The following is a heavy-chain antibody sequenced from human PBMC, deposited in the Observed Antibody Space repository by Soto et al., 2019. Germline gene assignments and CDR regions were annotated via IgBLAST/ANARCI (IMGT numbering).Heavy chain of an antibody. V-gene: IGHV3-15*07. CDR2: IKSKTDGGTT. CDR1: GFTFTNAW. J-gene: IGHJ4*01. CDR3: ATDSYSTIIIVRFDY. Sequence: EVQLVESGGGLVKPGGSLRLYCAASGFTFTNAWINWVRQAPGKGLEWVGRIKSKTDGGTTDYAEPVKGRFAISRDDSNNMVYLQMSSLKIEDTAGYYCATDSYSTIIIVRFDYWGHGTLVTVSS. D-gene: IGHD3-22*01.